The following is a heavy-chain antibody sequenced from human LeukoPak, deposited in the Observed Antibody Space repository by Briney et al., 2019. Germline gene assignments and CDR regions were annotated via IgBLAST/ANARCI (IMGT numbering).Heavy chain of an antibody. CDR2: ISGSGGST. V-gene: IGHV3-23*01. Sequence: GGSLRLSCAASGFTFSSYAMSWVRQAPGKGLEWVSAISGSGGSTYYADSVKGRFTISRDNSKNTLYLQMNSLRAEDTPVYYCAKDLSISPYFDYWGQGTLVTVSS. CDR1: GFTFSSYA. D-gene: IGHD2/OR15-2a*01. J-gene: IGHJ4*02. CDR3: AKDLSISPYFDY.